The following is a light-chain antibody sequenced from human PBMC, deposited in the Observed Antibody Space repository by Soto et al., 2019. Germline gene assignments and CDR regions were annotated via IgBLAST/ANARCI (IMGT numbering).Light chain of an antibody. CDR1: PSVSSY. V-gene: IGKV3-11*01. J-gene: IGKJ1*01. Sequence: EIVLTQSPATLSLSPGERATLSCRASPSVSSYLAWYQQKAGQAPRLLIYDAFNRATGIPARFSGSGSGTDFTLTISSLEPEDFAVYYCQQRSNLPWTFGQGTKVEIK. CDR3: QQRSNLPWT. CDR2: DAF.